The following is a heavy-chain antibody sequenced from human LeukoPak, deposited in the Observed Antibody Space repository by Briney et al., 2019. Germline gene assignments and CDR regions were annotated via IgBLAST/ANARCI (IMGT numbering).Heavy chain of an antibody. CDR3: ATMIVVVIGDAFDI. D-gene: IGHD3-22*01. CDR2: ISGSGGST. CDR1: GFTFSGSA. V-gene: IGHV3-23*01. J-gene: IGHJ3*02. Sequence: GGSLRLSCAASGFTFSGSAMHWVRQAPGKGLEWGSAISGSGGSTYYADSVKGRFTISRDNSKNTLYLQMNSLRAEDTAVYYCATMIVVVIGDAFDISGQGTMVTVSS.